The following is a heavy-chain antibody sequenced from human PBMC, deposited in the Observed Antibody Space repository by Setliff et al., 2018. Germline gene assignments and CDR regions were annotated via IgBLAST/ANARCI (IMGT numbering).Heavy chain of an antibody. CDR1: GASLSSGTYY. CDR3: ARMTGFLYMDV. Sequence: SETLSLTCTVSGASLSSGTYYWGWIRQPPGKGLEWIANVYYSGSTYYNPSLESRVTMSVDTSKSQFSLNLYSVTAADTAVYYCARMTGFLYMDVWGKGTPVTVSS. V-gene: IGHV4-39*07. D-gene: IGHD3-3*01. CDR2: VYYSGST. J-gene: IGHJ6*04.